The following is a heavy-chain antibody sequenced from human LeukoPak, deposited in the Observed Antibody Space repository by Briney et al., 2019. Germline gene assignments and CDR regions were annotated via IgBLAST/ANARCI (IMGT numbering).Heavy chain of an antibody. CDR2: ISAYNGNT. CDR3: ARYDYGDRGDYGYGMDV. CDR1: GYTFTSYG. V-gene: IGHV1-18*01. Sequence: ASVKVSCKASGYTFTSYGISWVRQAPGQGLEWMGWISAYNGNTNYAQKLQGRVTMTTDTSTSTAYMELRSPRSDDTAVYYCARYDYGDRGDYGYGMDVWGQGTTVTVSS. D-gene: IGHD4-17*01. J-gene: IGHJ6*02.